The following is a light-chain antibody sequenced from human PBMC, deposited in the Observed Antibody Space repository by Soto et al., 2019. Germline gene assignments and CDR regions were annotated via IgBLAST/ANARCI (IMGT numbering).Light chain of an antibody. J-gene: IGKJ5*01. CDR1: QGISSA. CDR3: QQFKSYPIT. V-gene: IGKV1-13*02. Sequence: AIQLTQSPSSLSASVGDRVTITCRASQGISSALAWYQQKPGKAPKLLIYDASSLESRVPSRFSGTGFGTDFTLTITGLQPEDFVTYYCQQFKSYPITFGQGTRLEIK. CDR2: DAS.